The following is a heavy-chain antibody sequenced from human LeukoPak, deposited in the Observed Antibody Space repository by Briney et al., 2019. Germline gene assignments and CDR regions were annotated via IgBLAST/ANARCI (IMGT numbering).Heavy chain of an antibody. J-gene: IGHJ4*02. D-gene: IGHD6-13*01. CDR2: ISYDGSNK. Sequence: PGGSLRLSCAASGFTFSSYAMHWVRQAPGKGLEWVAVISYDGSNKYYADSVKGRFTVSRDNAKNSLFLQMNNLRVDDMAVYYCGRGGYTSSWYWVDWGQGTQVTVSS. CDR1: GFTFSSYA. CDR3: GRGGYTSSWYWVD. V-gene: IGHV3-30*04.